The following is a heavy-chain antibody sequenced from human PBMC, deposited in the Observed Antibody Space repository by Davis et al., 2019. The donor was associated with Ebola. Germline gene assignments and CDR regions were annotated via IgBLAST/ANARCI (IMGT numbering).Heavy chain of an antibody. J-gene: IGHJ6*02. CDR3: ARFSGSGWYGGDYYYYYGMDV. CDR2: IYYSGST. Sequence: MPSETLSLTCTVSGGSISSYYWSWIRQPPGKGLEWIGYIYYSGSTNYNPSLKSRVTISVDTSKNQFSLKLSSVTAADTAVYYCARFSGSGWYGGDYYYYYGMDVWGQGTTVTVSS. V-gene: IGHV4-59*08. CDR1: GGSISSYY. D-gene: IGHD6-19*01.